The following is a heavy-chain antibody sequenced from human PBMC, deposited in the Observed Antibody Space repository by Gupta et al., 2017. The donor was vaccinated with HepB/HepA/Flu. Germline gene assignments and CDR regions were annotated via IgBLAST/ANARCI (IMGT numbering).Heavy chain of an antibody. CDR2: ISSDGSNT. D-gene: IGHD3-10*01. CDR3: AGNYSNSAVDV. J-gene: IGHJ6*02. V-gene: IGHV3-30*03. Sequence: QVHLVQSGGGVVQPGSSLRLACAASGLIFKNFAMHWVRQAPGRGLEWVAVISSDGSNTYYGDSVKGRFTISRDNSNSTLYLXMXSLTIDXSALYFCAGNYSNSAVDVWGQGTTVTVSS. CDR1: GLIFKNFA.